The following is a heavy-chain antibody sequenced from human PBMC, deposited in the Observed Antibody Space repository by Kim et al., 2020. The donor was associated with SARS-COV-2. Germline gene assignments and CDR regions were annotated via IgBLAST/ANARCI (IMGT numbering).Heavy chain of an antibody. D-gene: IGHD3-10*01. J-gene: IGHJ3*02. V-gene: IGHV3-73*01. CDR1: GFTDFSDSA. CDR2: IRSKDNSYTT. Sequence: GGSLRLSCAASGFTDFSDSAVYWVRQASGKGLECLSRIRSKDNSYTTTYAASVKGRCTISRDNSKNTAYLQMNGRKSEDTAIYYCASGPPYTRSYWDAFDTWGQGTVVTVSS. CDR3: ASGPPYTRSYWDAFDT.